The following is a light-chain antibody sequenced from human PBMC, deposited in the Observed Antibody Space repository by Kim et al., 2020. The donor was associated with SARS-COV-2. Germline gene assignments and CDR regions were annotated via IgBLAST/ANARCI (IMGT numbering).Light chain of an antibody. V-gene: IGLV3-25*03. CDR2: KDT. J-gene: IGLJ3*02. Sequence: PGHTARITCSGDELPRQYSYWYQQKPGQAPVLVIYKDTERPSGIPERFSGSSSGTTVTLTISGVQAEDEADYYCQSPDSSATYRVFGGGTQLTVL. CDR1: ELPRQY. CDR3: QSPDSSATYRV.